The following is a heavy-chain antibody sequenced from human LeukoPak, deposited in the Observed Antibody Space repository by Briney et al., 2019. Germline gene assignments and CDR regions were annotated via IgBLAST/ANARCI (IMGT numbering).Heavy chain of an antibody. J-gene: IGHJ4*02. CDR1: GGSTSSSSYY. CDR3: ARGTTTVALVLRGEYFDY. CDR2: IYYSGST. D-gene: IGHD4-23*01. Sequence: SETLSLTCTVSGGSTSSSSYYWGWIRQPPGKGLEWIGSIYYSGSTYYNPSLKSRVTISVDTSKNQFSLKLSSVTAADTAVYYCARGTTTVALVLRGEYFDYWGQGTLVTVSS. V-gene: IGHV4-39*01.